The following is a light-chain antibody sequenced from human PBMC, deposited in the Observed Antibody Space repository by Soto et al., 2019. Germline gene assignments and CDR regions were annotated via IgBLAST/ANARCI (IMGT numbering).Light chain of an antibody. J-gene: IGKJ1*01. CDR2: ATS. Sequence: DIQMTKSPSSLSASVGDSVTITCRASQSISTYLNWYQQKPGKAPKLLIFATSTLQSGVPSRFSGSGSRTDFTLTISSLQPEYFASYYCQQSYGTPRSFGQGTKVEIK. V-gene: IGKV1-39*01. CDR1: QSISTY. CDR3: QQSYGTPRS.